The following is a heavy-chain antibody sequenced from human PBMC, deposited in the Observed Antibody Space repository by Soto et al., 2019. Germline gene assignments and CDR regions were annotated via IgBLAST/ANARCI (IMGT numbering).Heavy chain of an antibody. CDR3: ARDIVCSGGSCYYYYGMDV. D-gene: IGHD2-15*01. V-gene: IGHV1-18*01. CDR2: ISAYNGNT. Sequence: ASVKVSCKASGYTFTSYGISWVRQAPGQGLEWMGWISAYNGNTNYAQKLQGRVTMTTDTSTSTAYMELRSLRSDDTAVYYCARDIVCSGGSCYYYYGMDVWSQGTTVTVSS. CDR1: GYTFTSYG. J-gene: IGHJ6*02.